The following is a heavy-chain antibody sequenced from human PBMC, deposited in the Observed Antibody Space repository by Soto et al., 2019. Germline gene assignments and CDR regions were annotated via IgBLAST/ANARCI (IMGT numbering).Heavy chain of an antibody. CDR3: ARDRKGDYDAFDI. CDR1: GFTFSSYG. J-gene: IGHJ3*02. V-gene: IGHV3-33*01. CDR2: IWYDGSNK. Sequence: GSLRLSCAASGFTFSSYGMHWVRQAPGKGLEWVAVIWYDGSNKYYADYVKGRFTISRDNSKNTLYLQMNSLRAEDTAVYYCARDRKGDYDAFDIWGQGTMVTVSS. D-gene: IGHD4-17*01.